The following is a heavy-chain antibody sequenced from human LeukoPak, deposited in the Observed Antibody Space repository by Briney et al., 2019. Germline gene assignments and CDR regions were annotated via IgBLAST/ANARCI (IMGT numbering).Heavy chain of an antibody. D-gene: IGHD6-13*01. CDR1: GGSISSYY. CDR2: IYTSGST. Sequence: SETLSLTCTVSGGSISSYYWSWIRQPAGKGLEWIGRIYTSGSTNYNPSLKSRVTMSVDTSKNQFSLKLSSVTAADTAVYYCARGEASSSWYYFDYWGQGTPVTVSS. V-gene: IGHV4-4*07. J-gene: IGHJ4*02. CDR3: ARGEASSSWYYFDY.